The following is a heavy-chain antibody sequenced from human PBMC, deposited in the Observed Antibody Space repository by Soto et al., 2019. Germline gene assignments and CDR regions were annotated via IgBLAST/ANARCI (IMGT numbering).Heavy chain of an antibody. CDR1: GASISSGSW. CDR2: IFHDGST. CDR3: ARDEYNDSSD. Sequence: QVHLQESGPGLVKPSGTLSLTCAVSGASISSGSWWSWVRQPPGKGLEWIGEIFHDGSTNYNPSLKSRVTMSVDKSKNYFSLELTSVTAADTALYYCARDEYNDSSDWGQGTLFTVSS. V-gene: IGHV4-4*02. D-gene: IGHD1-1*01. J-gene: IGHJ4*02.